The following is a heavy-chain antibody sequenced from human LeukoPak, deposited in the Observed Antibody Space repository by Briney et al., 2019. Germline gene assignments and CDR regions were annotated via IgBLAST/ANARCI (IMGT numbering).Heavy chain of an antibody. Sequence: SETLSLTCTVSGGSISSSSYYWGWIRQPPGKGLEWIGSIYYSGSTYYNPSLKSRVTISVDTSKNQFSLKLSSVTAADTAVYYCARSSGYESDYWGQGTLVTVSS. V-gene: IGHV4-39*01. CDR3: ARSSGYESDY. D-gene: IGHD5-12*01. CDR1: GGSISSSSYY. J-gene: IGHJ4*02. CDR2: IYYSGST.